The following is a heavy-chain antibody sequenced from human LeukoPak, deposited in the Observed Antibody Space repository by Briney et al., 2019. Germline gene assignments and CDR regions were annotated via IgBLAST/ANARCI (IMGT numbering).Heavy chain of an antibody. CDR3: ARDPRGGGSYKFDY. CDR2: IYHSGST. D-gene: IGHD2-15*01. Sequence: SETLSLTCTVSGYSISSGYYWGWIRQPPGKGLEWIGSIYHSGSTYYNPSLKSRVTISVDTSKNQFSLKLSSVTAADTAVYYCARDPRGGGSYKFDYWGQGTLVTVSS. J-gene: IGHJ4*02. V-gene: IGHV4-38-2*02. CDR1: GYSISSGYY.